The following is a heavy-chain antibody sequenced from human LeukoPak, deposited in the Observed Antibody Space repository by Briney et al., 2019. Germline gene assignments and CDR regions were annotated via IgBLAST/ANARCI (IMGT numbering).Heavy chain of an antibody. Sequence: PAGSLRLSCAASGFTFSSYAMNWVRQAPGKGLVWVSISGSGGDTYYAGSVKGRFTISRDNSKNTLYLQMNSLRAEDTAVYYCAKARGATYGTYYFDYWGQGTLVTVSS. CDR2: ISGSGGDT. CDR3: AKARGATYGTYYFDY. CDR1: GFTFSSYA. V-gene: IGHV3-23*01. D-gene: IGHD4/OR15-4a*01. J-gene: IGHJ4*02.